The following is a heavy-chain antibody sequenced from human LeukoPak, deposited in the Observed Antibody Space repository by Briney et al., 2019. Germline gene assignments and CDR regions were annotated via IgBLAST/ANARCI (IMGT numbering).Heavy chain of an antibody. CDR2: ISSSGSTI. Sequence: SGGSLRLSCAASGFTFSDYYMSWIRQAPGKGLEWVSYISSSGSTIYYADSVKGRFTISRDNAKNSLYLQMNSLRAEDTAVYYCARDGPEQWLVLGYYYYMDVWGKGTTVTVSS. V-gene: IGHV3-11*04. CDR1: GFTFSDYY. J-gene: IGHJ6*03. CDR3: ARDGPEQWLVLGYYYYMDV. D-gene: IGHD6-19*01.